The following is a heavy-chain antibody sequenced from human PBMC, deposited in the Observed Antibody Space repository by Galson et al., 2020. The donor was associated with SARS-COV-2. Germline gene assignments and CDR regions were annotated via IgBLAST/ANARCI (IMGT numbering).Heavy chain of an antibody. CDR1: GVSIRDSDFY. CDR3: ARDRAAMARHYYYGMDV. CDR2: IYYSGNT. D-gene: IGHD5-18*01. J-gene: IGHJ6*02. Sequence: SETLSLTCTVSGVSIRDSDFYWGWIRQPQGKGLEWIGNIYYSGNTYYNPSLRSRVTISVDSSKKEFSLRLNSVTAADTAVYYCARDRAAMARHYYYGMDVWGQGATVTVSS. V-gene: IGHV4-39*07.